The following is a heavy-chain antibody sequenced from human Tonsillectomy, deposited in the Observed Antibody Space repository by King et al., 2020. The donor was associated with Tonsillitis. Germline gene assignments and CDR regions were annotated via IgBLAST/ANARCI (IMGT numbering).Heavy chain of an antibody. Sequence: VQLVESGGGLIQPGGSLRLSCTASGFTFSNYAMNWVRQAPGKGLEWVSAISGSGVTTYYADSVQGRFTISRDNSKNTLYLQMNSLRAEDTAAYYCARGPPGIAAANWYFDLWGRGTLVTVSS. CDR2: ISGSGVTT. J-gene: IGHJ2*01. CDR1: GFTFSNYA. CDR3: ARGPPGIAAANWYFDL. D-gene: IGHD6-25*01. V-gene: IGHV3-23*04.